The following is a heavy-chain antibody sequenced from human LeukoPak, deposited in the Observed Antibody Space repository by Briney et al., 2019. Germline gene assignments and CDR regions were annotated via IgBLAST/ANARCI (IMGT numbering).Heavy chain of an antibody. V-gene: IGHV3-30*04. CDR3: ARDGAGYSSGWYSDY. D-gene: IGHD6-19*01. CDR2: ISYDGSNK. Sequence: PGGSLRLSCAASGFTFSSYAMHWVRQAPGKGLEWVTVISYDGSNKYYADSVKGRFTISRDNSKNTLYLQMNSLRAEDTAVYYCARDGAGYSSGWYSDYWGQGTLVTVSS. CDR1: GFTFSSYA. J-gene: IGHJ4*02.